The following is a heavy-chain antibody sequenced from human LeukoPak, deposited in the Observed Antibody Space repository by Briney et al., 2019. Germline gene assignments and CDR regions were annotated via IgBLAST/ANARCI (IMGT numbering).Heavy chain of an antibody. Sequence: GGSLRLSCAASGFTFSSYAMSWVRQAPGKGLKWVSTINDNGADTNYADSVKGRFTISRDNSKNTLYLQMNSLRAEDTAVYYCAKHLWRDLLWFGEGYYFGYWGQGTLVTVSS. J-gene: IGHJ4*02. V-gene: IGHV3-23*01. CDR3: AKHLWRDLLWFGEGYYFGY. D-gene: IGHD3-10*01. CDR1: GFTFSSYA. CDR2: INDNGADT.